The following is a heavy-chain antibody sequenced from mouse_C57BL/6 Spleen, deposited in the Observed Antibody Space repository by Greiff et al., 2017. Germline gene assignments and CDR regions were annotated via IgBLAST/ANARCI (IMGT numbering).Heavy chain of an antibody. CDR2: IWSGGST. CDR3: ASTVPAWFAY. V-gene: IGHV2-2*01. Sequence: VKLVESGPGLVQPSQSLSITCTVSGFSLTSYGVHWVRQSPGKGLEWLGVIWSGGSTDYNAAFISRLSISKDNSKSQVFFKMNSLQADDTAIYYCASTVPAWFAYRGQGTLVTVSA. D-gene: IGHD1-1*01. J-gene: IGHJ3*01. CDR1: GFSLTSYG.